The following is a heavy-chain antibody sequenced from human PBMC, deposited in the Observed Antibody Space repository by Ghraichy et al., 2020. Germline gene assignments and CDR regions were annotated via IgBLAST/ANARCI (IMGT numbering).Heavy chain of an antibody. CDR2: INHSGST. V-gene: IGHV4-34*01. CDR1: GGSFSGYY. D-gene: IGHD2-2*01. CDR3: ARGRRYCSSTSCFRPEYVQH. Sequence: SETLSLTCAVYGGSFSGYYWSWIRQPPGKGLEWIGEINHSGSTNYNPSLKSRVTISVDTSKNQFSLKLSSVTAADTAVYYCARGRRYCSSTSCFRPEYVQHWGQGTRVTVSS. J-gene: IGHJ1*01.